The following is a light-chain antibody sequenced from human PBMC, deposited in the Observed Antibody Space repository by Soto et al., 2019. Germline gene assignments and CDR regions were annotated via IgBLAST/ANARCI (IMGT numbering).Light chain of an antibody. CDR2: GNS. V-gene: IGLV1-40*01. Sequence: QSVLTQPPSVSGAPGQRVTISCTGSSSNIGAGYDVHWYQQLPGTAPKLLIYGNSNRPSGVPDRFSGSKSGTSASLAITGLQAEDEADYYCCSYAGSSTRAAYVFGTGTKVTVL. CDR1: SSNIGAGYD. J-gene: IGLJ1*01. CDR3: CSYAGSSTRAAYV.